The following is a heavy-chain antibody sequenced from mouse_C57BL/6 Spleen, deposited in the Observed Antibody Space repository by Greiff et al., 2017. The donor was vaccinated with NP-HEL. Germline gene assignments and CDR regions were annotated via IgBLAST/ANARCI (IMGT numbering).Heavy chain of an antibody. CDR3: TRTGDGYDVGYFDV. V-gene: IGHV1-15*01. J-gene: IGHJ1*03. CDR1: GYTFTDYE. CDR2: IDPETGGT. Sequence: VQLQQSGAELVRPGASVTLSCKASGYTFTDYEMHWVKQTPVHGLEWIGAIDPETGGTAYNQKFKGKAILTADKSSSTAYMELRSLTSEDSAVYYCTRTGDGYDVGYFDVWGTGTTVTVSS. D-gene: IGHD2-2*01.